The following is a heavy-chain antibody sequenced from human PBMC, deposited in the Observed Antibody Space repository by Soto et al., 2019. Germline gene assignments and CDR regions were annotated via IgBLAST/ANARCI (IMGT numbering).Heavy chain of an antibody. CDR1: GFTFSSYA. Sequence: GGSLRLSCAASGFTFSSYAMSWVRQAPGKGLEWVSAISGSGGSTYYADSVKGRFTISRDNSKNTLYLQMNSLRAEDTAVYYCAKDKTVPAAMSSGFDPWGQGTLVTVSS. V-gene: IGHV3-23*01. CDR2: ISGSGGST. J-gene: IGHJ5*02. D-gene: IGHD2-2*01. CDR3: AKDKTVPAAMSSGFDP.